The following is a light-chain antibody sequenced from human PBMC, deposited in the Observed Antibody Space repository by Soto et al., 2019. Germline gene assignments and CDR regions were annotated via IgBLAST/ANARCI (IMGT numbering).Light chain of an antibody. V-gene: IGLV2-14*01. CDR3: FFYRSVATEI. CDR1: SSDIGGYNY. Sequence: LTQTASVSGSPGHSITISCTGTSSDIGGYNYVSWYQQHPGKAPRVMIYEVTNRPSGVSTRFSGSKTGNTASLTISGLQPEDEAYYYFFFYRSVATEIFG. J-gene: IGLJ1*01. CDR2: EVT.